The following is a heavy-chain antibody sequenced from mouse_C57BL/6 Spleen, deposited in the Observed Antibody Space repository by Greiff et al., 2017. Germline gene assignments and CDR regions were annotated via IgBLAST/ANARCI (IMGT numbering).Heavy chain of an antibody. V-gene: IGHV1-82*01. J-gene: IGHJ4*01. CDR1: GYAFSSSW. CDR3: ARSLDSSGYEAMDY. Sequence: VKLVESGPELVKPGASVKISCKASGYAFSSSWMNWVKQRPGKGLEWIGRIYPGDGDTNYNGKFKGKATLTADKSSSTAYMQLSSLTSEDSAVYFCARSLDSSGYEAMDYWGQGTSVTVSS. D-gene: IGHD3-2*02. CDR2: IYPGDGDT.